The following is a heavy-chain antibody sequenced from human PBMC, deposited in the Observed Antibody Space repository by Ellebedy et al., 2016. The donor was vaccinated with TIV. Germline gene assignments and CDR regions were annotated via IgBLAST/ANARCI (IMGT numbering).Heavy chain of an antibody. Sequence: GESLKISCAASGFTFSSYAMHWVRQAPGKGLEWVAVISYDGSNKYYADSVKGRFTISRDNAKNSLYLQMNSLRDEDTAVYYCARGRAMTTVTTGDYWGQGTLVTVSS. CDR1: GFTFSSYA. CDR3: ARGRAMTTVTTGDY. V-gene: IGHV3-30-3*01. D-gene: IGHD4-17*01. CDR2: ISYDGSNK. J-gene: IGHJ4*02.